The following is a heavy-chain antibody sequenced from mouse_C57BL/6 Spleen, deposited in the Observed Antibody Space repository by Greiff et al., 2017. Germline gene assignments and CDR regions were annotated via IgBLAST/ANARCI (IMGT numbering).Heavy chain of an antibody. J-gene: IGHJ3*01. CDR2: IDPSDSET. CDR1: GYTFTSYW. Sequence: QVQLQQPGAELVRPGSSVKLSCKASGYTFTSYWMHWVKQRPIQGLEWIGNIDPSDSETHYNQKFKDKATLTVDKSSSTAYMQLSSLTSEDSAVYYCARSYYDYSAWCAYWGQGTLVTVSA. V-gene: IGHV1-52*01. CDR3: ARSYYDYSAWCAY. D-gene: IGHD2-4*01.